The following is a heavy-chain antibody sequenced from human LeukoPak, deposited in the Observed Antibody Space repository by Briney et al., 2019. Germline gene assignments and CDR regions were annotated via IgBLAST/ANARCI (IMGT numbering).Heavy chain of an antibody. CDR1: GGPISSGGYS. Sequence: SETLSLTCAVSGGPISSGGYSWSWIRQPPGKGLEWIGYIYHSGSTYYNPSLKSRVTISVDRSKNQFSLKLSSVTAADTAVYYCARAYYYGMDVWGQGTTVTVSS. J-gene: IGHJ6*02. CDR3: ARAYYYGMDV. CDR2: IYHSGST. V-gene: IGHV4-30-2*01.